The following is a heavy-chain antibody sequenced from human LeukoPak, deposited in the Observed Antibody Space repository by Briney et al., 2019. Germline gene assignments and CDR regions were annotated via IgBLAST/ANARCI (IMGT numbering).Heavy chain of an antibody. CDR2: ITPGGGT. CDR3: ARDRYGDGFAHLDY. J-gene: IGHJ4*02. V-gene: IGHV1-2*02. D-gene: IGHD5-24*01. CDR1: GFTYTTYA. Sequence: GASVKVSCKASGFTYTTYAIHWVRQAPGQGLEWMGWITPGGGTNYPQKFQGRVATTCDTSITTAYMDLSRLTSDDTAVYYCARDRYGDGFAHLDYWGQGALVTVSS.